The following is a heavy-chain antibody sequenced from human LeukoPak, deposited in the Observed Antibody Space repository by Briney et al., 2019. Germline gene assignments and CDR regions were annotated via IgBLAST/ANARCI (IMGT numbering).Heavy chain of an antibody. V-gene: IGHV1-24*01. Sequence: ASVKVSCKVSGYTLTELSMHWVRQAPGKGLEWMGGFDPEDGETIYAQKFQGRVTMTGDTSTDTAYMELSSLRSEDTAVYYCATAAIVVVPAAHYWYFDLWGRGTLVTVSS. D-gene: IGHD2-2*01. CDR1: GYTLTELS. J-gene: IGHJ2*01. CDR2: FDPEDGET. CDR3: ATAAIVVVPAAHYWYFDL.